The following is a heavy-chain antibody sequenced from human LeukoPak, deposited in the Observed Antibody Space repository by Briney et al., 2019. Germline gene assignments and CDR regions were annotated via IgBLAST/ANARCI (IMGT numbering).Heavy chain of an antibody. V-gene: IGHV3-48*03. CDR3: AREDHYESSGYYRSGDY. Sequence: PGGSLSLSCAASGFTFSSYEMNWIRQAPGKGLEWVSYISSGGTTIYYADSVKGRFTISRDNAKNSLYLQMNSLRAEDTAVYYCAREDHYESSGYYRSGDYWGQGTLVTVSS. D-gene: IGHD3-22*01. CDR2: ISSGGTTI. J-gene: IGHJ4*02. CDR1: GFTFSSYE.